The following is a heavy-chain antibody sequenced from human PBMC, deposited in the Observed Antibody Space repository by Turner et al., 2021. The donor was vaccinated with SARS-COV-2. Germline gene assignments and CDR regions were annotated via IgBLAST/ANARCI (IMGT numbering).Heavy chain of an antibody. CDR1: GFVVSSNS. V-gene: IGHV3-53*02. D-gene: IGHD2-2*01. CDR3: ARPFGTAVVPPS. J-gene: IGHJ6*02. Sequence: EVQLVETGGGLIQPGGSLRLYCAASGFVVSSNSMNWVRQAPGKGLEWISVIYSGGSTYYADSVKGRFTISRDSSKNTLYLQMNSLRAEDTAVYYCARPFGTAVVPPSWGQGTTVTVSS. CDR2: IYSGGST.